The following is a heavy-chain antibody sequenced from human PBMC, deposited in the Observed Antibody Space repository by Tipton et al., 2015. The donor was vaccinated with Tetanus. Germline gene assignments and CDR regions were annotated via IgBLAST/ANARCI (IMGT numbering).Heavy chain of an antibody. CDR3: ARYLFAYGMDV. J-gene: IGHJ6*02. CDR1: EFTFSTYS. CDR2: ISNDGSNK. Sequence: RPLRLSCAASEFTFSTYSLHWVRQAPGKGLEWVAIISNDGSNKYHADSVKGRFTISRDNSKNTLYLEMNSLRPEDTAVYYCARYLFAYGMDVWGQGTTVTVSS. V-gene: IGHV3-30-3*01.